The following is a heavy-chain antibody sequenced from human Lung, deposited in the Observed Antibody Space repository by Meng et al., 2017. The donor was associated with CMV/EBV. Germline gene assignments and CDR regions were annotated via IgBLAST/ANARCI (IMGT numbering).Heavy chain of an antibody. D-gene: IGHD1-1*01. CDR1: RASISSFY. CDR3: ARGTGTTQHYFDY. Sequence: SGSLSLSCTISRASISSFYWSWIRQPPGKGLQWIGYVSDSGSTKYNPSLESRGTISRDRSRNQFYLNLNSVTAADTAMYFCARGTGTTQHYFDYWVRGMLVTVSS. V-gene: IGHV4-59*01. J-gene: IGHJ4*02. CDR2: VSDSGST.